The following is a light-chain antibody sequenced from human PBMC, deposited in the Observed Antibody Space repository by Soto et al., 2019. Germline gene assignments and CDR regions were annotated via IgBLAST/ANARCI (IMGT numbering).Light chain of an antibody. CDR2: DAS. CDR1: QSISSW. CDR3: QQYDSYEWT. Sequence: DIQMTQSPSTLSASVGDRVTITCRASQSISSWLAWYQQKPGKAPKLLIYDASSLESGVPSRFRGSGSGTEFTLTISSLQPDDFATYYCQQYDSYEWTFGQGTKLEIK. J-gene: IGKJ2*02. V-gene: IGKV1-5*01.